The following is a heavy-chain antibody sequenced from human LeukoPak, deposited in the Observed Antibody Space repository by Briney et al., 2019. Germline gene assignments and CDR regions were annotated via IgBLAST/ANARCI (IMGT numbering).Heavy chain of an antibody. J-gene: IGHJ2*01. CDR3: AKVGPTGWYFDL. V-gene: IGHV3-48*04. D-gene: IGHD1-1*01. Sequence: GGSLRLSCVASGFTFSSYSLNWVRQAPGKGLEWVSYISSGSSSIYYADSVKGRFTVSRDNAKNSLYLQMNSLRAEDTAVYYCAKVGPTGWYFDLWGRGTLATVSP. CDR1: GFTFSSYS. CDR2: ISSGSSSI.